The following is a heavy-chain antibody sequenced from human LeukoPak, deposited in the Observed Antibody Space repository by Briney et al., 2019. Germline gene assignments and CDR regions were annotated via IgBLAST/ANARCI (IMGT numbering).Heavy chain of an antibody. CDR3: ARHAESGSDRFDH. CDR1: VGSISSYY. D-gene: IGHD5-12*01. Sequence: SETLSLTCTVSVGSISSYYLYWIRQPAGKGLEWIGRIFNGASLSYSPSLKSRVTMSGDTSKNQFSLKLSSVTAADTAVYYCARHAESGSDRFDHWGRGTLVTVSS. J-gene: IGHJ4*02. V-gene: IGHV4-4*07. CDR2: IFNGASL.